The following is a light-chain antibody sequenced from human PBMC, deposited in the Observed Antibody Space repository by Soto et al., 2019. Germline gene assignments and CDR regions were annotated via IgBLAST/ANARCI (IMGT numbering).Light chain of an antibody. CDR3: QQYGSSPRT. Sequence: EIVFTQSPGTLSLSPGERATLSCRASQSVSSSYLAWYQQKPGQALRLLIYGASSRATGIPDRFSGSGSGTDFTLTISRLEPGDFAVYYCQQYGSSPRTFGQGTKVDIK. CDR2: GAS. CDR1: QSVSSSY. J-gene: IGKJ1*01. V-gene: IGKV3-20*01.